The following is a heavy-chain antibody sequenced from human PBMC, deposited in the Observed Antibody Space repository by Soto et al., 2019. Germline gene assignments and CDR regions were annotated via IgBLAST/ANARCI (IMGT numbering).Heavy chain of an antibody. Sequence: GGSLRLSCAASGFTFSSYGMHWVRQAPGKGLEWVAVISYDGSNKYYADSVKGRFTISRDNSKNTLYLQMNSLRAEDTAVYYCAKDLDILTGYSVDYWGQGTLVTVSS. CDR3: AKDLDILTGYSVDY. V-gene: IGHV3-30*18. D-gene: IGHD3-9*01. CDR2: ISYDGSNK. J-gene: IGHJ4*02. CDR1: GFTFSSYG.